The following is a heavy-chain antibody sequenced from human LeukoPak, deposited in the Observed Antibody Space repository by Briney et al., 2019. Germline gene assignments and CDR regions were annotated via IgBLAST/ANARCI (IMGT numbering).Heavy chain of an antibody. D-gene: IGHD6-25*01. CDR3: ARSGGYSHRRYYYYYMDV. V-gene: IGHV1-46*01. Sequence: ASVKVSCKASGYTFTSYYMHWVRQAPGQGLEWMGIINPSGGSTSYAQKFQGRVTMTRNTSISTAYMELSSLRSEDTAVYYCARSGGYSHRRYYYYYMDVWGKGTTVTISS. CDR1: GYTFTSYY. J-gene: IGHJ6*03. CDR2: INPSGGST.